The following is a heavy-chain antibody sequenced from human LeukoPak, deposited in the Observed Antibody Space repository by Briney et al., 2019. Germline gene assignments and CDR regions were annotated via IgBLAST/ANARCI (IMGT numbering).Heavy chain of an antibody. D-gene: IGHD5-18*01. CDR1: GDSISGYY. CDR2: IYYSGST. CDR3: ARAKRGYSYGSFDP. Sequence: KPSETLSLTCTVSGDSISGYYWSWIRQPPGKGLEWIGYIYYSGSTDYNPSLRGRVTISVDTSETQFSLNLSSVTAADTAVYYCARAKRGYSYGSFDPWGQGTLVTASS. J-gene: IGHJ5*02. V-gene: IGHV4-59*01.